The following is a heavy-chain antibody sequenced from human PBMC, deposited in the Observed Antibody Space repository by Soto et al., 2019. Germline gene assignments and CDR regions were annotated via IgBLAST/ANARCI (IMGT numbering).Heavy chain of an antibody. J-gene: IGHJ4*02. CDR1: GGSISSGDYY. Sequence: PSETLSLTCTVSGGSISSGDYYWNWIRQPPGKGLEWIGYIYYSGSTYYNPSLKSRVSISVDKSKNQFSPNLNSVTAADTAVYYCARDPARDGYNNPTFDYWGQGTLVTVSS. CDR3: ARDPARDGYNNPTFDY. D-gene: IGHD5-12*01. CDR2: IYYSGST. V-gene: IGHV4-30-4*01.